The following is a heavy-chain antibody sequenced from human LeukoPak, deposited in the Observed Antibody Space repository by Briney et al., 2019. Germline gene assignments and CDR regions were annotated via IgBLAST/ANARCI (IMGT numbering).Heavy chain of an antibody. CDR2: IKQDGSEK. V-gene: IGHV3-7*01. D-gene: IGHD2-2*02. J-gene: IGHJ4*02. Sequence: GGSLRLSCAASGFTFSNYWMTWVRQAPGRGLEWVANIKQDGSEKYYVDSVKGRFTISRDNAKNSLYLQMHSLSAEDTAVYYCARDVGDCSSSSCYIPADWWGQGTLVTVSS. CDR1: GFTFSNYW. CDR3: ARDVGDCSSSSCYIPADW.